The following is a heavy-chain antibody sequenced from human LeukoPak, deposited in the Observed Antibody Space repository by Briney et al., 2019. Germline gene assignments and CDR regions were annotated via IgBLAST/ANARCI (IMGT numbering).Heavy chain of an antibody. J-gene: IGHJ3*02. V-gene: IGHV3-43*02. CDR2: ISVDGAPT. CDR3: AKDFPPHDAFDI. Sequence: PRRCLRLSCAASGFTSDVDAIHWVRQAPGKGLQWVSLISVDGAPTFYADSGKGRFTISRDNNKDFLYLQLSSLRTEYTAFYYCAKDFPPHDAFDIWSQGTMVTVCS. CDR1: GFTSDVDA.